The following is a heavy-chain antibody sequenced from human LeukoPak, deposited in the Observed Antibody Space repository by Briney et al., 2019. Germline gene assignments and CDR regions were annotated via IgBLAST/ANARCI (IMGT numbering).Heavy chain of an antibody. CDR2: IYNSGST. CDR3: ACGRQRSSWKTVAWFDP. V-gene: IGHV4-38-2*02. CDR1: GYSISSVYY. Sequence: SETLSLTCTVSGYSISSVYYWGWIRQPPGKWLGWIGSIYNSGSTYYNWSLKSRVTISVDTCKTQCSVKLSSVTAADTAVYYCACGRQRSSWKTVAWFDPWGQGTLVTVSS. J-gene: IGHJ5*02. D-gene: IGHD6-13*01.